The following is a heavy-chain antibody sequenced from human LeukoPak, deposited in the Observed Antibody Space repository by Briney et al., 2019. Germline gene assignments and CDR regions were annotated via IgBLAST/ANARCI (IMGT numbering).Heavy chain of an antibody. CDR3: ARAPSITGTTPPGY. D-gene: IGHD1-7*01. Sequence: ASVKVSCKASGYTFTSYDINRVRQATGQGLEWMGWMNPNSGNTGYAQKFQGRVTMTRSTSISTAYMELSSLRSEDTAVYYCARAPSITGTTPPGYWGQGTLVTVSS. V-gene: IGHV1-8*01. CDR2: MNPNSGNT. J-gene: IGHJ4*02. CDR1: GYTFTSYD.